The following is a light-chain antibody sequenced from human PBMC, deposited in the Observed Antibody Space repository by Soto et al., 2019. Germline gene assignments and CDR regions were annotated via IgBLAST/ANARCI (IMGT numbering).Light chain of an antibody. J-gene: IGKJ4*01. CDR1: QSVNNN. CDR2: DIS. V-gene: IGKV3-11*01. CDR3: QQRNNWPRLT. Sequence: EIVLTQSPATLSLSPGERATLSCRASQSVNNNFAWYQQKPGQAPRLLIYDISSRATGVPARFSGSGSGTHFTLTISSLEPEDFAVYYCQQRNNWPRLTFGGGTKVEIK.